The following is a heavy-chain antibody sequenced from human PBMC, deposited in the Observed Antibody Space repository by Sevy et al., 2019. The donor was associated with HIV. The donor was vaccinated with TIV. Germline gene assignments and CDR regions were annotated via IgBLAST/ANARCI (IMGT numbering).Heavy chain of an antibody. CDR1: GGSISSGGYY. CDR2: IYYSGST. D-gene: IGHD2-21*02. V-gene: IGHV4-31*03. CDR3: ARESKHIVVVTAIKAGDDAFDI. J-gene: IGHJ3*02. Sequence: SETLSLTCTVSGGSISSGGYYGSWIRQHPGKGLEWIGYIYYSGSTYYNPSLKSRVTISVDTSKNQFSLKLSSVTAADTAVYYCARESKHIVVVTAIKAGDDAFDIWGQGTMVTVSS.